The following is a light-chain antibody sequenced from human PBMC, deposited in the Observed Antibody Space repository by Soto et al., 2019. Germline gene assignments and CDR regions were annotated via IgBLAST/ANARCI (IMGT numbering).Light chain of an antibody. V-gene: IGKV1-5*01. CDR2: DAS. CDR1: QSISIW. CDR3: KQYNSFSPLT. J-gene: IGKJ2*01. Sequence: DIQMTQSPSTLSASVGDRVTITCRASQSISIWLAWYQRKPGKAPNLLIYDASSLQSGVPSRFSGSGSGTEFTLTISVMQPDDFATYYRKQYNSFSPLTFGQGTTVEIK.